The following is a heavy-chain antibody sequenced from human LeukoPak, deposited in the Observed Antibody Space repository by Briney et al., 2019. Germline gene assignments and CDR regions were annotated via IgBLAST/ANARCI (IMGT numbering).Heavy chain of an antibody. CDR1: GYSIISGYH. Sequence: SETLSLTCAVSGYSIISGYHWGWIRQPPGKGLEWIGSIYHSGSTYYNPSLKSRVTISVDTSKNQFSLKLSSVTAADTAVYYCARDAGSAPFDPWGHGTLVTVSS. CDR2: IYHSGST. V-gene: IGHV4-38-2*02. CDR3: ARDAGSAPFDP. D-gene: IGHD6-13*01. J-gene: IGHJ5*02.